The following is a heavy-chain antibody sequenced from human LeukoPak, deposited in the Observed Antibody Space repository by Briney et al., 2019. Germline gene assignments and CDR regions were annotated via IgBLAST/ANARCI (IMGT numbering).Heavy chain of an antibody. Sequence: SDTLSLTCTGSGGSFSSYYWSWIRQPAGKGLEWIGRIYTSGSTNYNPSLKSRVTISADRSKSQFSLNLNSVTAADTAMYYCARDDLGVLSFWGQGALVTVS. CDR1: GGSFSSYY. D-gene: IGHD2/OR15-2a*01. CDR3: ARDDLGVLSF. CDR2: IYTSGST. J-gene: IGHJ4*02. V-gene: IGHV4-4*07.